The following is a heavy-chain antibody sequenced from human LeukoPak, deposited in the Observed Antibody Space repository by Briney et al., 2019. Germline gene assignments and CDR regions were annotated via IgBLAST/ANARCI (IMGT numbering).Heavy chain of an antibody. CDR3: ARHGGIVVVVAAGDAFDI. V-gene: IGHV4-59*01. J-gene: IGHJ3*02. Sequence: SETLSLTCTVSGGSISSDYWSWIRQPPGKGLEWIGYIHYSGITNYNPSLKSRVTISVDTSKNQFSLKLSSVTAADTAVYYCARHGGIVVVVAAGDAFDIWGQGTMVTVSS. CDR1: GGSISSDY. D-gene: IGHD2-15*01. CDR2: IHYSGIT.